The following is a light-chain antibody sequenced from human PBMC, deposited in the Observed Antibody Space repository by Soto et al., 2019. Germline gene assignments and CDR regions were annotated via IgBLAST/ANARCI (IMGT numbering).Light chain of an antibody. J-gene: IGKJ4*01. CDR1: QDINRY. CDR2: AAS. V-gene: IGKV1-9*01. Sequence: IQLTQSPSSLSASVGERVTITCRASQDINRYVAWYQQQPGKAPKLLMYAASTLQSGVPSRFSGSGSGTEFSLTISSLQPEDFATYYCQQPNSYPLTFGGGTKVDIK. CDR3: QQPNSYPLT.